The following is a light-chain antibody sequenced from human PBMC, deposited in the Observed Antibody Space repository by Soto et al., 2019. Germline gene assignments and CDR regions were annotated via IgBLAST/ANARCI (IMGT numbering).Light chain of an antibody. Sequence: QSVLTQPPSASGTPGQRFTISCSGSNSNIGINYVYWYQQLPGTAPKLLIYSNNQRPSGVPDRFSGSKSGTSASLAISGLRSEDDADYYCAAWDDSLSGWVFGGGTKVTVL. CDR1: NSNIGINY. CDR3: AAWDDSLSGWV. J-gene: IGLJ3*02. CDR2: SNN. V-gene: IGLV1-47*02.